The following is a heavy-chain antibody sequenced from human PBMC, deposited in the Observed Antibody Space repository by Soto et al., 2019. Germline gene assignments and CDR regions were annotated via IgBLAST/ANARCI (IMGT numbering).Heavy chain of an antibody. D-gene: IGHD6-13*01. V-gene: IGHV4-59*08. Sequence: SETLSLTCTVSGGSISSYYWSWIRQPPGKGLEWIGYIYYSGSTNYNPSLKSRVTISVDTSKNQFSLKLSSVTAADTAVYYCGRHYTPPHSSSWYPTTPNFDYWGQGTLVTVSS. J-gene: IGHJ4*02. CDR1: GGSISSYY. CDR3: GRHYTPPHSSSWYPTTPNFDY. CDR2: IYYSGST.